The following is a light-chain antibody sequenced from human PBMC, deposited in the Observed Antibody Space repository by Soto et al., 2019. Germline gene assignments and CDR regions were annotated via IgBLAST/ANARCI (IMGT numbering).Light chain of an antibody. Sequence: DIQLTQSPSFLSASVGDRVTITCRASQGINNNLVWYQQKPGQAPKLLIYVASTLQSGVPSRFSGSGSGTEFSLTIRSLQPEDFATYYCQQDNNYPLTFGGGTTVEIK. CDR3: QQDNNYPLT. V-gene: IGKV1-9*01. CDR1: QGINNN. CDR2: VAS. J-gene: IGKJ4*01.